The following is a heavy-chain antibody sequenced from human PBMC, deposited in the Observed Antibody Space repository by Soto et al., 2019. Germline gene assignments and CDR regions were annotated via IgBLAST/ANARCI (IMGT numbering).Heavy chain of an antibody. D-gene: IGHD1-7*01. CDR1: GASFSAFSAYY. V-gene: IGHV4-34*01. CDR2: IDRSGST. Sequence: PSETLSLTCTVHGASFSAFSAYYWSWIRQPPGKGLEWIGEIDRSGSTNYSPSLKRRVTISVYTSKNQFALRLTSVTATDTAVYYCARIPYWNSGWFDLWGQGTLVTVSS. CDR3: ARIPYWNSGWFDL. J-gene: IGHJ5*02.